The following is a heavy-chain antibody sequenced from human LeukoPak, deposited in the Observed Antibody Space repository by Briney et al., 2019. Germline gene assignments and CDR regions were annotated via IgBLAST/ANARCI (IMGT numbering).Heavy chain of an antibody. V-gene: IGHV1-46*01. D-gene: IGHD4-17*01. CDR2: INPSGGST. Sequence: GASVKVSCKASGYTFTSYYMHWVRQAPGQGLEWMGIINPSGGSTSYAQKFQGRVTKTRDTSTSTVYMELSSLRSEDTAVYYCARDLALGTVTLSFDYWGQGTLVTVSS. CDR3: ARDLALGTVTLSFDY. J-gene: IGHJ4*02. CDR1: GYTFTSYY.